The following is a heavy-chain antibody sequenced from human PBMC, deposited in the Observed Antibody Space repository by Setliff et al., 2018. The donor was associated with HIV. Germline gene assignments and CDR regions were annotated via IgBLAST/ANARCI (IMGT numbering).Heavy chain of an antibody. CDR1: GYTFTSYD. J-gene: IGHJ6*03. Sequence: ASVKVSCKTSGYTFTSYDINWVRQATGQGLEWMGWMNPNSGNRGYAQKFQGRVTISRNTSISTAYIKLSSLISDDTAVYYCARDGPREGSYRYYYYYMDVWGKGTTVTVSS. V-gene: IGHV1-8*03. CDR3: ARDGPREGSYRYYYYYMDV. D-gene: IGHD3-10*01. CDR2: MNPNSGNR.